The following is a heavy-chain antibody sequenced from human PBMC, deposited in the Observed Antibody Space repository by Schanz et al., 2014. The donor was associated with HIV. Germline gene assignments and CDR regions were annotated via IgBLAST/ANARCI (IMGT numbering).Heavy chain of an antibody. CDR2: IRQDGGEI. J-gene: IGHJ6*02. CDR3: ARVANWDYYGMDV. D-gene: IGHD3-16*01. Sequence: EVQLLESGGGLVQPGGSLRLSCAASRFTFSNYWMTWVRQAPGKGLEWVANIRQDGGEINYVDSVKGRFTISRDNAKNSLYLQMNSVTTEDTAVYYCARVANWDYYGMDVWGRGTTVTVSS. V-gene: IGHV3-7*01. CDR1: RFTFSNYW.